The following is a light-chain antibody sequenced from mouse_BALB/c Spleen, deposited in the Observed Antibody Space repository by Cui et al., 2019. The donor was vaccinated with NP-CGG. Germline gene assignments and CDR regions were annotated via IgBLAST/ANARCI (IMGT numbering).Light chain of an antibody. Sequence: QAVVTQESALNTSPGETVTLTCRSSTGAVTTSNYANWVQEKPDHLFTGLIGGTNNRVPGVPDRFSGSLIGDKAALTITGAQTEDEAIYFCALWYSNHWVFGGGTKLTVL. CDR2: GTN. CDR3: ALWYSNHWV. CDR1: TGAVTTSNY. J-gene: IGLJ1*01. V-gene: IGLV1*01.